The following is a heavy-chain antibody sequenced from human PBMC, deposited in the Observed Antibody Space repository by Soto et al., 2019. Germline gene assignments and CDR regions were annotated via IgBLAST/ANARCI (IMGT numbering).Heavy chain of an antibody. CDR1: GFSLSTSGMC. J-gene: IGHJ6*02. Sequence: GSGPTLVNPTQTLTLTCTFSGFSLSTSGMCVSWIRQPPGKALEWLALIDWDDDKYYSTSLKTRLTISKDTSKNQVVLTMTNMDPVATATYYCARIRGYYDSSAYYYYYSMDVWGQGTTVTVSS. CDR2: IDWDDDK. V-gene: IGHV2-70*01. D-gene: IGHD3-22*01. CDR3: ARIRGYYDSSAYYYYYSMDV.